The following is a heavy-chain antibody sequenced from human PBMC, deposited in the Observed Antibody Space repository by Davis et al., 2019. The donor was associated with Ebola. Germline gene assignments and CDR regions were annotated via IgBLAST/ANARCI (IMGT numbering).Heavy chain of an antibody. CDR2: ISSSSSYI. CDR3: ARVGNYYYYMDV. D-gene: IGHD7-27*01. CDR1: GFTFSSYS. J-gene: IGHJ6*03. V-gene: IGHV3-21*01. Sequence: GGSLRLSCAASGFTFSSYSMNWVRQAPGKGLEWVSSISSSSSYIYYADSVKDRFTFSRDNAKHSLYLQMNSLRVEDTAVYYCARVGNYYYYMDVWGKGTTVTVSS.